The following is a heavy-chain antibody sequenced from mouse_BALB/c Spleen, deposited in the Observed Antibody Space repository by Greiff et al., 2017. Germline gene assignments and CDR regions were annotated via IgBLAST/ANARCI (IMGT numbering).Heavy chain of an antibody. V-gene: IGHV1-15*01. CDR1: GYTFTDYE. Sequence: VKLVESGAELVRPGASVTLSCKASGYTFTDYEMHWVKQTPVHGLEWIGAIDPETGGTAYNQKFKGKATLTADKSSSTAYMELRSLTSEDSAVYYCPSTMITTTGSWFAYWGQGTLVTVSA. CDR2: IDPETGGT. CDR3: PSTMITTTGSWFAY. J-gene: IGHJ3*01. D-gene: IGHD2-4*01.